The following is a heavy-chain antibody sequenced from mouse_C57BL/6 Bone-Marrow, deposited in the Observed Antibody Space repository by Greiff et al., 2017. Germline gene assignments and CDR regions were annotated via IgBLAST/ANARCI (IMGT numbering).Heavy chain of an antibody. J-gene: IGHJ4*01. V-gene: IGHV1-81*01. Sequence: QVHVKQSGAELARPGASVKLSCKASGYTFTSFGLSWVKQRTGQGLEWIGESYPRSGNSYYNERFKGKATLTADKSSSTAYMALRSLTSEDSAVYFCARGSGLTTVVAGAMDYRGQGTSVTVSS. CDR3: ARGSGLTTVVAGAMDY. CDR1: GYTFTSFG. CDR2: SYPRSGNS. D-gene: IGHD1-1*01.